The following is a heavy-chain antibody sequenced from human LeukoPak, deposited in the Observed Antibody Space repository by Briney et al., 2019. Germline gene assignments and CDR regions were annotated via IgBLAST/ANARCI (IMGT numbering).Heavy chain of an antibody. CDR3: AKDRMQWLVNFGSSFDP. V-gene: IGHV3-30*18. D-gene: IGHD6-19*01. J-gene: IGHJ5*02. Sequence: GGSLRLSCAASGFTFSSYGMHWVRQAPGKGLEWVAVISYDGSNKYYADSVKGRFTISRDNSKNTLYLQMNSLRAEDTAVYYCAKDRMQWLVNFGSSFDPWGQGTLVTVSS. CDR1: GFTFSSYG. CDR2: ISYDGSNK.